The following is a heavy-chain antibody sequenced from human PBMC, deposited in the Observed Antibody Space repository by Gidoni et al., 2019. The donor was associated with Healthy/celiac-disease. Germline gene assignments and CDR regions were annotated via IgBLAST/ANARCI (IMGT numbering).Heavy chain of an antibody. J-gene: IGHJ4*02. CDR1: GSTFTSSA. Sequence: QMQLVQSGPEVKKPGTSVKIACKASGSTFTSSAMQWVRQARGQRLEWIGWIVVGSGNTNYAQKFQERVTITRDMSTSTAYMELSSLRSEDTAVYYCAADQTDGDYYFDYWGQGTLVTVSS. D-gene: IGHD4-17*01. V-gene: IGHV1-58*02. CDR2: IVVGSGNT. CDR3: AADQTDGDYYFDY.